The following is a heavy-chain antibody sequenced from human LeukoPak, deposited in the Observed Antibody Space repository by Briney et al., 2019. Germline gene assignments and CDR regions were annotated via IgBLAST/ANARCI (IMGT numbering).Heavy chain of an antibody. V-gene: IGHV3-30*18. J-gene: IGHJ4*02. CDR2: ISYDGSNK. D-gene: IGHD2-21*02. CDR1: GFTFSSYG. Sequence: PGGSLRLSCAASGFTFSSYGMHWVRQAPGKGLEWVAVISYDGSNKYYADSVKGRFTISRDNSKNTLYLQMNSLRAEDTAVYYCAKVNPVAAGDEVVTATYYFDYWGQGTLVTVSS. CDR3: AKVNPVAAGDEVVTATYYFDY.